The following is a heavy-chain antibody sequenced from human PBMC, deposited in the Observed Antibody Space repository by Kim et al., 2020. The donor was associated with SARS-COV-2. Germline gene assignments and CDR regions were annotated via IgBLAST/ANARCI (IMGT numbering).Heavy chain of an antibody. J-gene: IGHJ6*02. V-gene: IGHV1-69*13. CDR1: GGTFSSYA. D-gene: IGHD5-18*01. CDR3: ASSGYSYGRPDYYYGMDV. Sequence: SVKVSCKASGGTFSSYAISWVRQAPGQGLEWMGGIIPIFGTANYAQKFQGRVTITADESTSTAYMELSSLRSEDTAVYYCASSGYSYGRPDYYYGMDVWGQGTTVTVSS. CDR2: IIPIFGTA.